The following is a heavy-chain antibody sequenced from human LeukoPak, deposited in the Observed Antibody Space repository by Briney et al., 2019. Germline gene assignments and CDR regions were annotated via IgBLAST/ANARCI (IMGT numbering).Heavy chain of an antibody. CDR1: GGSITHYY. J-gene: IGHJ4*02. Sequence: PSETLSLTCTVSGGSITHYYWTWIRQPPGKTLEWIGYSYYSGSTKYNPSLKSRVTISVDTSNNQFSLNLRSVTAADTAVYYCARESYDFWSGGVDYWGQGTLVTVSS. D-gene: IGHD3-3*01. V-gene: IGHV4-59*01. CDR3: ARESYDFWSGGVDY. CDR2: SYYSGST.